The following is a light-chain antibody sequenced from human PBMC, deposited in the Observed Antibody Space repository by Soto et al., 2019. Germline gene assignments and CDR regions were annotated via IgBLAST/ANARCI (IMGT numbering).Light chain of an antibody. V-gene: IGKV1-13*02. CDR2: DAS. CDR1: QGISSA. Sequence: ALQLTQSPSSLSASVGDRVTITCRASQGISSALAWYQQKPGKAPQLLIYDASSLESGVPSRFSGRGSGIYFTLTISSLQAEDFATYFCQQFKTYPLTFGGGTKVEIK. CDR3: QQFKTYPLT. J-gene: IGKJ4*01.